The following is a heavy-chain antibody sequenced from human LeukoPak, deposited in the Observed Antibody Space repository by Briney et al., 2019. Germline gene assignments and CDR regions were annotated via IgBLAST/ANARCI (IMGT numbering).Heavy chain of an antibody. Sequence: PGGSLRLSCAASGFTVSSNYMSWVRQAPGKGLEWVSVIYSGGSTYYADSVKGRFTISRDNAKNTLYLRMNSLRAEDTAAYYWGRGMAVAVPFHFWGQRTLVTVSS. CDR2: IYSGGST. CDR3: GRGMAVAVPFHF. D-gene: IGHD6-13*01. V-gene: IGHV3-53*01. J-gene: IGHJ4*02. CDR1: GFTVSSNY.